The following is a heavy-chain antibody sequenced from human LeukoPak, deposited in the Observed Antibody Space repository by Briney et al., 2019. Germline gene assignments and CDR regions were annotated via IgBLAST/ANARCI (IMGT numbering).Heavy chain of an antibody. CDR3: ARDSDWAFDS. CDR1: GSTFSTYP. D-gene: IGHD3-9*01. Sequence: GALRLSCAASGSTFSTYPMNWVRQAPGKGLEWISNIRDTGNDMYHADSVKGRFTISRDNAKNSLYLQMNSLRAEDTAVYYCARDSDWAFDSWGLGTLVTVSS. V-gene: IGHV3-48*01. CDR2: IRDTGNDM. J-gene: IGHJ4*02.